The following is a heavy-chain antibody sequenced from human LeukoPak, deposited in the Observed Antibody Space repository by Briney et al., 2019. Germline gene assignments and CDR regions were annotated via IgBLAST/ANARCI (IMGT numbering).Heavy chain of an antibody. J-gene: IGHJ4*02. Sequence: EASVKVSCKASGYTFTGYYMHWVRQAPGQGLEWMGWINPNSGGTNYAQKFQGRVTMTRDTSISTAYMELSRLRSDDTAVYYCARAANYDILTGHILSDYWGQGTLVTVSS. CDR2: INPNSGGT. V-gene: IGHV1-2*02. D-gene: IGHD3-9*01. CDR1: GYTFTGYY. CDR3: ARAANYDILTGHILSDY.